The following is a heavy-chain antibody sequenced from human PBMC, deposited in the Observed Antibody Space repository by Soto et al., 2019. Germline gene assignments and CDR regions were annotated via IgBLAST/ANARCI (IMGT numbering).Heavy chain of an antibody. V-gene: IGHV1-46*03. D-gene: IGHD4-17*01. CDR2: INPSGGST. CDR1: GYTFTSYY. CDR3: APPHDCGDYVWGY. Sequence: QVQLVQSGAEVKKPGASVKVSCKASGYTFTSYYIHWVRQAPGQGLEWMGIINPSGGSTSYAQKFQGRATLTSDTSTSTVYMELSCLRSEDTAVYYCAPPHDCGDYVWGYWGQGTLVTVSS. J-gene: IGHJ4*02.